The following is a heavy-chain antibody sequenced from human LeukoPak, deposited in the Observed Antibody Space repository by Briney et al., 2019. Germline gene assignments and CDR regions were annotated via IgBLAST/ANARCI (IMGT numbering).Heavy chain of an antibody. CDR2: IKPNSGGT. V-gene: IGHV1-2*02. J-gene: IGHJ5*02. D-gene: IGHD3-10*01. CDR1: GYSFTSYW. Sequence: GESLKISCKGSGYSFTSYWIGWVRQAPGQGLEWMGWIKPNSGGTRSAQKFQGRVTMTRDTSISTAYMELSSLRYDDTAVYYCATNILVRDIINWFDPWGQGTLVTVSS. CDR3: ATNILVRDIINWFDP.